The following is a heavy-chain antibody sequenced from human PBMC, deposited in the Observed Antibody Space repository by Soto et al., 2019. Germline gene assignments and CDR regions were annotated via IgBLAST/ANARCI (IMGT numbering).Heavy chain of an antibody. CDR3: AREGGSYDSGGFLIRGAFDI. CDR2: IHYIGTT. Sequence: ASETLSLTCTVSGGSIGRGDYYYNWIRQHPGKGLEWIGSIHYIGTTYYNPSLQSRLSISVDTSKSQFSLKLTSVTAADTAVYYCAREGGSYDSGGFLIRGAFDIWGQGTTVTVSS. J-gene: IGHJ3*02. D-gene: IGHD3-22*01. V-gene: IGHV4-31*03. CDR1: GGSIGRGDYY.